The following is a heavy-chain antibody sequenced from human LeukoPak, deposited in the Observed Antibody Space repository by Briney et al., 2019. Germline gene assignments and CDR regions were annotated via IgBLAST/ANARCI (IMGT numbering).Heavy chain of an antibody. V-gene: IGHV1-69*02. J-gene: IGHJ5*02. CDR1: GGTFSSYT. D-gene: IGHD2-2*01. Sequence: SVKVSCKASGGTFSSYTISWVRQAPGQGLEWMGRIIPILGIANYAQKFQGRVTITADKSTSTAYMELSSLRSEDTAVYYCARGYCSSTSCYGGNWFDPWGQETLVTVSS. CDR3: ARGYCSSTSCYGGNWFDP. CDR2: IIPILGIA.